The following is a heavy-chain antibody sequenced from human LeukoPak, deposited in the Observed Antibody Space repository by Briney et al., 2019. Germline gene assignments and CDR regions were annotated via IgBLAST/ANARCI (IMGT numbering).Heavy chain of an antibody. CDR1: GGSISSGSYY. D-gene: IGHD3-22*01. CDR2: IYTSGST. Sequence: TLSLTCTVSGGSISSGSYYWSWIRQPAGKGLEWIGRIYTSGSTNYNPSLKSRVTISVDTSKNQFSLKLSSVTAADTAVYYCAREGVSSITMIVVGTNDAFDIWGQGTMVTVSS. J-gene: IGHJ3*02. CDR3: AREGVSSITMIVVGTNDAFDI. V-gene: IGHV4-61*02.